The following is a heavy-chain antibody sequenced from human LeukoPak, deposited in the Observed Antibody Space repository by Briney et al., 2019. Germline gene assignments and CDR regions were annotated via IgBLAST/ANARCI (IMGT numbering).Heavy chain of an antibody. D-gene: IGHD3-22*01. CDR1: GYTFTGYY. V-gene: IGHV1-2*02. J-gene: IGHJ4*02. CDR2: INPNSGGT. Sequence: ASVKVSCKASGYTFTGYYMHWVRQAPGQGLEWMGWINPNSGGTNYAQKFQGRVTMTRDPSISTAYMELSRLRSDDTAVYYCARSIANYYYDSDWGQGTLVTVSS. CDR3: ARSIANYYYDSD.